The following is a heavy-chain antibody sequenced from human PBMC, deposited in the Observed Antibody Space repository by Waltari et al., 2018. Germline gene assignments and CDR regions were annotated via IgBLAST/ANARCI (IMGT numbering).Heavy chain of an antibody. CDR2: IIPILRVT. CDR3: ARVGGGNSLNYIFDI. Sequence: QVQLVQSGAEVKKPGSSVKVSCKASGGTFSSKAITWVRQATGQGLEWMGGIIPILRVTNYAQKFQGRLTITADDSTSTAYMELSSLTSEDTAMYYCARVGGGNSLNYIFDIWGQGTMVTVSS. CDR1: GGTFSSKA. J-gene: IGHJ3*02. D-gene: IGHD2-21*02. V-gene: IGHV1-69*04.